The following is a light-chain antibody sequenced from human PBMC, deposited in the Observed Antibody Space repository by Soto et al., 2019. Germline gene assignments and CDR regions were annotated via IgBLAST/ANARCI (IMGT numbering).Light chain of an antibody. V-gene: IGLV3-21*02. Sequence: SYELTQPPSVSVAPGQTARITCGGTNIGSKSVHWYQKKPGQAPVLVVYDDSDRPSGIPERFSGSNSGNTATLTISRVEAGDEADYYCQVWDSSSDHYVFGTGTKVTVL. CDR3: QVWDSSSDHYV. CDR1: NIGSKS. CDR2: DDS. J-gene: IGLJ1*01.